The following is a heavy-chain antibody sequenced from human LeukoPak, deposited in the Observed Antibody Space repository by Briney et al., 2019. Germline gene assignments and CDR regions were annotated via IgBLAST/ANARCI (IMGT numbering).Heavy chain of an antibody. J-gene: IGHJ4*02. D-gene: IGHD6-19*01. CDR1: GYTFTGYY. Sequence: ASVKVSCKTSGYTFTGYYMHWVRQAPGQGLEWMGGIIPIFGTANYAQKLQGRVTMTTDTSTSTAYMELRSLRSDDTAVYYCARGLSGWYVDYWGQGTLVTVSS. V-gene: IGHV1-18*04. CDR3: ARGLSGWYVDY. CDR2: IIPIFGTA.